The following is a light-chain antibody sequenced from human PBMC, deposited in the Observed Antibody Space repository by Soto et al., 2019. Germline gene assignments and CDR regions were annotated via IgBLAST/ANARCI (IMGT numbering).Light chain of an antibody. CDR1: SSNVGGYNY. J-gene: IGLJ1*01. Sequence: QSVLTQPASVSGSPGQSITISCTGTSSNVGGYNYVSWYQQHPGKAPKLMIYDVSNRPSGVSNRFSGSKSGNTASLTISGLQAEDVADYYCSSYTSSSTLVVVGTGTKVTVL. V-gene: IGLV2-14*01. CDR3: SSYTSSSTLVV. CDR2: DVS.